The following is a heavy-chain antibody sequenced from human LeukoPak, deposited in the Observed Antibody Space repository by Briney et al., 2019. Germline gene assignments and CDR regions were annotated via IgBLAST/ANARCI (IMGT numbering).Heavy chain of an antibody. CDR3: SKDIRVIVFDF. V-gene: IGHV7-4-1*02. D-gene: IGHD3-22*01. CDR1: VYTFTSNF. Sequence: ASVKVSCKASVYTFTSNFINWVRQAPAQGLEWMGWISSNTGNPTYPQGSTGRFVFFMDTSVSTAYLEISSLKAEDTAVYYCSKDIRVIVFDFWGQGTMVTVSS. J-gene: IGHJ3*01. CDR2: ISSNTGNP.